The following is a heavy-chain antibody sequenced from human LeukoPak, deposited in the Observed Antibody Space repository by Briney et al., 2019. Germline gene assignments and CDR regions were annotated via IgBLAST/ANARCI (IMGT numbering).Heavy chain of an antibody. CDR3: ASHGELLPDY. D-gene: IGHD3-10*01. Sequence: SSETLSLTCTVSGGSISSSSYYWGWIRQPPGKGLEWIGSIYYSGSTYYNPSLKSRVTISVDTSKNQFSLKLSSVTAADTAVYYCASHGELLPDYWGQGTLVTVSS. CDR2: IYYSGST. J-gene: IGHJ4*02. CDR1: GGSISSSSYY. V-gene: IGHV4-39*01.